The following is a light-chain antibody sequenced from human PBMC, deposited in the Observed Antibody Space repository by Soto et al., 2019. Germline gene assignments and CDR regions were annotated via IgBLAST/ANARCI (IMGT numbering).Light chain of an antibody. Sequence: DIQMTQSPSTLSASVGDRVTITCRASQSISSWLAWHQQKPGKAPRLLIYKASNFESGVASRFSGSGSGTEFTLTITSLQPDDSAIYYCQQYNDNWTFGQGTKVEIK. J-gene: IGKJ1*01. V-gene: IGKV1-5*03. CDR2: KAS. CDR3: QQYNDNWT. CDR1: QSISSW.